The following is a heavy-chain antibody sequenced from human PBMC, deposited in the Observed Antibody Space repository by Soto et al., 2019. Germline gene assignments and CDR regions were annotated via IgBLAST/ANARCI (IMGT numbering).Heavy chain of an antibody. CDR3: ARGRHDSGSHYYFDY. J-gene: IGHJ4*02. V-gene: IGHV3-7*01. CDR2: IKQDGNEK. CDR1: GFTFSSYW. D-gene: IGHD1-26*01. Sequence: EVQVVESGGGLVQPGGSLRLSCAASGFTFSSYWMNWVRQAPGKGLEWVANIKQDGNEKYYVDSVKGRFTISRDNAKNSLYLQINSLRAEDTAVYYCARGRHDSGSHYYFDYWGQGTLVTVSS.